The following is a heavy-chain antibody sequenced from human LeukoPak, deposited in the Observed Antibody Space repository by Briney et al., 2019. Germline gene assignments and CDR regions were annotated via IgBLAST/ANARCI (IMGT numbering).Heavy chain of an antibody. Sequence: GGSLRLSCAASGFTFSSYAMHWVRQAPGKGLEWVAVISYDGSNKYYADSVKGRFTISRDNSKNTLYLQMNSLRAEDTAVYYCARDRDSSGYYSHWGQGTLVTVSS. V-gene: IGHV3-30-3*01. CDR1: GFTFSSYA. CDR2: ISYDGSNK. J-gene: IGHJ4*02. CDR3: ARDRDSSGYYSH. D-gene: IGHD3-22*01.